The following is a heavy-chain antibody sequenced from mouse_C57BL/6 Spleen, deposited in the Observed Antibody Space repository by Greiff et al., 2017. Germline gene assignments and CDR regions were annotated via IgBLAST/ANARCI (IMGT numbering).Heavy chain of an antibody. J-gene: IGHJ3*01. V-gene: IGHV3-6*01. CDR3: AREAGTGGFAY. D-gene: IGHD4-1*01. Sequence: EVQLVESGPGLVKPSQSLSLTCSVTGYSITSGYYWNWIRQFPGNKLEWMGYISYDGSNNYNPSLKNRISITRDTSKNQFFLKLNSVTTEDTATYYCAREAGTGGFAYWGQGTLVTVSA. CDR2: ISYDGSN. CDR1: GYSITSGYY.